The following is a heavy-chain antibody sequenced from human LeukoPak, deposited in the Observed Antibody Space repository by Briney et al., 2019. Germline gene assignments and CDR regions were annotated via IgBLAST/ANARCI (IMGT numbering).Heavy chain of an antibody. CDR2: ISSSSSTI. J-gene: IGHJ3*02. V-gene: IGHV3-48*02. CDR1: GFTFSSYA. Sequence: GGSLRLSCAASGFTFSSYAMSWVRQAPGKGLEWVSYISSSSSTIYYADSVKGRFTISRDNAKNSLYLQMNSLRDEDTAVYYCARHPAVAGTFDAFDIWGQGTMVTVSS. CDR3: ARHPAVAGTFDAFDI. D-gene: IGHD6-19*01.